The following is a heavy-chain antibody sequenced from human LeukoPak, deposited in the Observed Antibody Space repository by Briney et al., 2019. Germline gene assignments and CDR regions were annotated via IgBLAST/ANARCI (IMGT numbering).Heavy chain of an antibody. J-gene: IGHJ5*02. Sequence: ASVKVSCKASGGTFSSYVISWVRQAPGQGLEWMGGIIPIFGTANYAQKFQGRVTITADESTSTAYMELSSLRSEDTAVYYCARRITMVRGVTTDNWFDPWGQGTLVTVSS. D-gene: IGHD3-10*01. CDR2: IIPIFGTA. CDR1: GGTFSSYV. CDR3: ARRITMVRGVTTDNWFDP. V-gene: IGHV1-69*01.